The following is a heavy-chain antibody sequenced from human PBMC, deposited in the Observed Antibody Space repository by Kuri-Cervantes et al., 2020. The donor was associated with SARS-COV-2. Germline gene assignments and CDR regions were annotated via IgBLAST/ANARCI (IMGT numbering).Heavy chain of an antibody. J-gene: IGHJ3*02. CDR2: IRFDGGTT. CDR1: GFSFSTSG. Sequence: GESLKISCAASGFSFSTSGMHWVRQAPGKGLEWVAHIRFDGGTTHYAESLRGRFTVSRDDAKNSVYLQMSGLRVEDTAVYYCARDGGSDDVFDIWGQGTLVTVSS. D-gene: IGHD1-14*01. V-gene: IGHV3-30*02. CDR3: ARDGGSDDVFDI.